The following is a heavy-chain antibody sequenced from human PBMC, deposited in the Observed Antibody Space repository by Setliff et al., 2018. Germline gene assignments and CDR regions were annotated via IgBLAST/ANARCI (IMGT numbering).Heavy chain of an antibody. V-gene: IGHV4-59*01. CDR3: VRDRTAYSYGLDV. CDR1: GGSISPYF. Sequence: SETLSLTCTVSGGSISPYFWSWIRQPPGKGLEWIGYIYHNGNTNFNPSLKTRVTMSVDTSKNQFALNLRSVTAADTAVYYCVRDRTAYSYGLDVWGQGPRSPSP. D-gene: IGHD5-18*01. CDR2: IYHNGNT. J-gene: IGHJ6*02.